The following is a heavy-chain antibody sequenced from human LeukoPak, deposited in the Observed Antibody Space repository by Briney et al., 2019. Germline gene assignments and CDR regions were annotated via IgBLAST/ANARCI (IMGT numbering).Heavy chain of an antibody. D-gene: IGHD6-13*01. CDR2: VTSNGGNT. CDR3: ARVGSSRYDY. V-gene: IGHV3-64*01. J-gene: IGHJ4*02. CDR1: GFTFSNYA. Sequence: GGSLRLSCAASGFTFSNYAMHWVRQAPGKGLEYVSAVTSNGGNTYYANSVKGRFTIPRDNSKNTLYLQMGSLRPEDMAVYYCARVGSSRYDYWGQGTLVTVSS.